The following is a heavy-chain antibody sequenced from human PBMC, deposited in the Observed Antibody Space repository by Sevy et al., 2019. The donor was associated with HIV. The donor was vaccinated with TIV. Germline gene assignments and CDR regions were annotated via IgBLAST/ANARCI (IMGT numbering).Heavy chain of an antibody. J-gene: IGHJ5*02. CDR1: GYSISSGYY. V-gene: IGHV4-38-2*01. D-gene: IGHD6-6*01. CDR2: IYHSGST. CDR3: ARTGAYSSSPGSRFDP. Sequence: SETLSLTCAVSGYSISSGYYWGWIRQPPGKGLEWIGSIYHSGSTYYNPSLKSRVTISVDTSKNQFSLKLSSVTAADTAVYYCARTGAYSSSPGSRFDPWGPGTLVTVSS.